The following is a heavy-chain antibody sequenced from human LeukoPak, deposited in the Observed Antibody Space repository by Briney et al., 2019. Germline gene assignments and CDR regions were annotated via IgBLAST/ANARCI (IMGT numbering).Heavy chain of an antibody. D-gene: IGHD1-26*01. CDR3: ARPHSGSYSAFDY. V-gene: IGHV4-38-2*02. J-gene: IGHJ4*02. CDR2: IFRSGST. Sequence: SETLSLTCTVSGYSISSGYYWGWIRQPPGKGLEWIGSIFRSGSTYYNPPLKTRVTISVDTSKNQFSLHLSSVTAADTAVYYCARPHSGSYSAFDYWGQGTLVTVSS. CDR1: GYSISSGYY.